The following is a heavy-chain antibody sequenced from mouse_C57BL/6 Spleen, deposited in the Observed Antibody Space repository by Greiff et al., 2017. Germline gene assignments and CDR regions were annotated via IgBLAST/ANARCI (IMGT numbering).Heavy chain of an antibody. CDR2: IYPRDGST. CDR3: ARSKAYYSNPYAMDY. Sequence: QVQLQQSDAELVKPGASVKISCKVSGYTFTDHTIHWMKQRPEQGLEWIGYIYPRDGSTKYNETFKGKATLTADKSSSTDYMQLNSLTSEDSAVYFCARSKAYYSNPYAMDYWGQGTSVTVSS. V-gene: IGHV1-78*01. J-gene: IGHJ4*01. CDR1: GYTFTDHT. D-gene: IGHD2-5*01.